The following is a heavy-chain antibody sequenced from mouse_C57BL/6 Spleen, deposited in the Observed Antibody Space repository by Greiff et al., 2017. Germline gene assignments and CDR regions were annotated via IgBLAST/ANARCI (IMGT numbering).Heavy chain of an antibody. CDR2: IKPSNGGT. V-gene: IGHV1-53*01. Sequence: QVQLQQPGTELVKPGASVKLSCKASGYTFTSYWMHWVKQRPGQGLEWIGNIKPSNGGTNYNEKFKSKATLTVDKSSSTAYMQLSSLTSEDSAVYYCARGIYDGYYDYFDDWGQGTTLTVSS. CDR1: GYTFTSYW. J-gene: IGHJ2*01. CDR3: ARGIYDGYYDYFDD. D-gene: IGHD2-3*01.